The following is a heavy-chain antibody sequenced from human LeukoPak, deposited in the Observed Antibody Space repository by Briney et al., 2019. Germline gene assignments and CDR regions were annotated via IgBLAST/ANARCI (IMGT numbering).Heavy chain of an antibody. D-gene: IGHD2/OR15-2a*01. CDR3: ARDRGAKYFYYGMDV. Sequence: PSQTLSLTCTVSGGSISSGDYYWSWIRQPPGKGLEWIGYIYYSGSTYCNPSLKSRVTISVDTSKNQFSLKLSSVTAADTAVYYCARDRGAKYFYYGMDVWGQGITVTVSS. J-gene: IGHJ6*02. CDR1: GGSISSGDYY. V-gene: IGHV4-30-4*01. CDR2: IYYSGST.